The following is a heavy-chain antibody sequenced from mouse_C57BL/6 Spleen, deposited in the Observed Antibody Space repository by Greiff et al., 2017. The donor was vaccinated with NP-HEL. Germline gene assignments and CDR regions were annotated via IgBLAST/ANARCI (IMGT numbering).Heavy chain of an antibody. CDR2: IDPENGDT. J-gene: IGHJ2*01. CDR3: TTYGRLY. V-gene: IGHV14-4*01. Sequence: VQLKQSGAELVRPGASVKLSCTASGFNIKDDYMHWVKQRPEQGLEWIGWIDPENGDTEYASKFQGKATITADTSSNTAYLQLSSLTSEDTAVYYCTTYGRLYWGQGTTLTVSS. D-gene: IGHD1-1*01. CDR1: GFNIKDDY.